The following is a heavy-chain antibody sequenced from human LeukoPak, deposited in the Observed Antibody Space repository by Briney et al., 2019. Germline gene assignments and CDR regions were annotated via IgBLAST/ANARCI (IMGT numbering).Heavy chain of an antibody. J-gene: IGHJ4*02. CDR1: GFTFATYS. Sequence: PGGSLRLSCSASGFTFATYSMNWIRQALGKGLEWVSSISSGSTFIYYADSVRGRFTISRDNAKNSLYLQMNSLGAEDTAVYYCAGRHCSDGVCHFDYWGQGTLVTVSS. D-gene: IGHD2-8*01. CDR2: ISSGSTFI. CDR3: AGRHCSDGVCHFDY. V-gene: IGHV3-21*01.